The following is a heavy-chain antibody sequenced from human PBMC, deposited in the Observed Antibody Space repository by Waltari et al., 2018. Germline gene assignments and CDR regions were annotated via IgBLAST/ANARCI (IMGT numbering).Heavy chain of an antibody. Sequence: QVQLQQWGAGLLKPSETLSLTCAVYGGSFSGYYWSWIRQPPGKGLEGIGESNHSGSNNYNPSLKSRVTISVATSKNQFSLKLSSVTAADTAVYYCARVDTMIVVAYAFDIWGQGTMVTVSS. CDR3: ARVDTMIVVAYAFDI. CDR2: SNHSGSN. J-gene: IGHJ3*02. V-gene: IGHV4-34*01. D-gene: IGHD3-22*01. CDR1: GGSFSGYY.